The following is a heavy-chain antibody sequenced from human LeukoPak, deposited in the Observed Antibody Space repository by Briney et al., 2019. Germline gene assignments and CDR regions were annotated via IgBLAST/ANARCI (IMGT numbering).Heavy chain of an antibody. CDR2: INPNSGGT. D-gene: IGHD2-8*01. CDR3: VLMVYAFADYEYFDY. V-gene: IGHV1-2*02. CDR1: GYTFTGYY. Sequence: ASVKVSCKASGYTFTGYYMHWVRQAPGQGLEWMGWINPNSGGTNYAQKFQGRVTMTRDTSISIAYMELSRLRSDDTAVYYCVLMVYAFADYEYFDYWGQGTLVTVSS. J-gene: IGHJ4*02.